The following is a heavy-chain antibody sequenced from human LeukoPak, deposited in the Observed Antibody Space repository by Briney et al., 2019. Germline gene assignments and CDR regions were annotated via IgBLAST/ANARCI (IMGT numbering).Heavy chain of an antibody. Sequence: SETLSLTCTVSGGSISSSSYYWGWIRQPPGKGLEWIGSIYYSGSTYYNPSLKSRVTISVDTSKNQFSLKLSSVTAADTAVYYCARYYYDSSGYYFDYWGQGTLVTVSS. J-gene: IGHJ4*02. CDR2: IYYSGST. CDR3: ARYYYDSSGYYFDY. CDR1: GGSISSSSYY. V-gene: IGHV4-39*07. D-gene: IGHD3-22*01.